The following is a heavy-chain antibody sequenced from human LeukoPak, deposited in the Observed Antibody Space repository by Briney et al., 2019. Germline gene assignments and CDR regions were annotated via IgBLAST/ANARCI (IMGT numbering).Heavy chain of an antibody. CDR3: ARLGTQVGATGGY. V-gene: IGHV3-64*01. D-gene: IGHD1-26*01. CDR2: ISSSGGST. CDR1: GFTFSSYA. J-gene: IGHJ4*02. Sequence: GGSLRLSCAASGFTFSSYAMHWVRQAPGKGLEYVSAISSSGGSTYYANSVKGRFTISRDNSKNTLYLQMGSLRAEDMAVYYCARLGTQVGATGGYWGQGTLVTVSS.